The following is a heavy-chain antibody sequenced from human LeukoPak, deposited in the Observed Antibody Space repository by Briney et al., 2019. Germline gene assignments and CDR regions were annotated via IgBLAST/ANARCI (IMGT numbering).Heavy chain of an antibody. CDR1: GFTFSSYW. Sequence: PGGSLRLSCAASGFTFSSYWMSWVRQAPGKGLERVANIKQDGSEKYYVDSVKGRFTISRDNAKNSLYRQMNSLRAEDTAVYYCARGIDSYYYYMDVWGKGTTVTVSS. CDR2: IKQDGSEK. CDR3: ARGIDSYYYYMDV. J-gene: IGHJ6*03. V-gene: IGHV3-7*01.